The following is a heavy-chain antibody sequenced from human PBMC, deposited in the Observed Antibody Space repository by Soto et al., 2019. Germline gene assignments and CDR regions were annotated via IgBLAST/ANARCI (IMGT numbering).Heavy chain of an antibody. Sequence: QVQLVQSGTGVKKPGSSVTVSCKASGGPYSKYSISWVRQAPGQGLEWMGRIIPIFDITNYAQKVQGRVTISAGKSTSTVYMDLSSLRSEDTAVYYCARSLLGDYYDSDGLDNWGQGTLVTVSS. V-gene: IGHV1-69*02. J-gene: IGHJ4*02. CDR1: GGPYSKYS. D-gene: IGHD3-22*01. CDR3: ARSLLGDYYDSDGLDN. CDR2: IIPIFDIT.